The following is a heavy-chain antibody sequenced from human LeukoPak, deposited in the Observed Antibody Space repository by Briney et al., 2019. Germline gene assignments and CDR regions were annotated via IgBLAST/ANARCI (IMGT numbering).Heavy chain of an antibody. V-gene: IGHV1-2*02. D-gene: IGHD1-1*01. J-gene: IGHJ4*02. CDR3: ARNVTDDSPSVEF. Sequence: ASVKVSCKASGYPFTGYFIHWVRQAPGLGLEWMGWINPNSGDTKYAQKIQGRVTMTRDTSISTAYMELSSLRSDDTAMYFCARNVTDDSPSVEFWGQGTLVTVSS. CDR1: GYPFTGYF. CDR2: INPNSGDT.